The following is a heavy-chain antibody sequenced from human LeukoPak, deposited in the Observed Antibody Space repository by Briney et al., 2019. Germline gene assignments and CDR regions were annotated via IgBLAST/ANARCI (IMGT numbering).Heavy chain of an antibody. J-gene: IGHJ4*02. CDR2: IYYSGST. CDR3: ARERYSSGWFFLFDY. CDR1: GGSISRYY. Sequence: SETLSLTCTVSGGSISRYYWSWIRQPPGKGLEWIGDIYYSGSTNYNPSLKSRVTISVDTSKNQFSLKLSSVTAADTAVYYCARERYSSGWFFLFDYWGQGTLVTVSS. V-gene: IGHV4-59*01. D-gene: IGHD6-19*01.